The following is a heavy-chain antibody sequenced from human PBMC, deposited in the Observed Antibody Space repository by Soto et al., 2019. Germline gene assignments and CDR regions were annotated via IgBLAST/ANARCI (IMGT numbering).Heavy chain of an antibody. CDR1: GFTFSILA. D-gene: IGHD6-19*01. CDR2: IDYTGGTT. J-gene: IGHJ4*02. Sequence: PGGSLRLSCAASGFTFSILAMGWVRQAPGKGLEWVSVIDYTGGTTYYTDSVKGRFIISRDNSKKILYLQMNSLRTEDTAIYYWAKDATRTGGWCYFDYWGRGALVTVS. V-gene: IGHV3-23*01. CDR3: AKDATRTGGWCYFDY.